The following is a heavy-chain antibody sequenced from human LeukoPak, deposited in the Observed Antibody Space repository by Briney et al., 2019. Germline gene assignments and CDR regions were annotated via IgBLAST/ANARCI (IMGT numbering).Heavy chain of an antibody. V-gene: IGHV3-74*01. Sequence: PGGSLRLSCAASGFTFSSYWMHWVRQAPGKGLVWVSGINSDGSSTSYADSVKGRFTISRDNAKNRLYLQMNSLRAEDTAVYYCTREYHYDSSGYYAAFDIWGQGTMVTVSS. CDR3: TREYHYDSSGYYAAFDI. CDR1: GFTFSSYW. D-gene: IGHD3-22*01. J-gene: IGHJ3*02. CDR2: INSDGSST.